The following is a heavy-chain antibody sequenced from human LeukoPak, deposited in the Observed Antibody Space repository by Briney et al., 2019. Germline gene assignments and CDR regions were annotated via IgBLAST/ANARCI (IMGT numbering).Heavy chain of an antibody. Sequence: GGSLRLSCAASGFTFSDYYMSWIRPAPGKGLEWVSYISSSGSTISYADSVKGRFTISRDNAKNSLYLQMNSLRVEDTAVYFCAAEYELGHFDYWGQGTLVTVSS. CDR3: AAEYELGHFDY. CDR1: GFTFSDYY. J-gene: IGHJ4*02. D-gene: IGHD7-27*01. V-gene: IGHV3-11*04. CDR2: ISSSGSTI.